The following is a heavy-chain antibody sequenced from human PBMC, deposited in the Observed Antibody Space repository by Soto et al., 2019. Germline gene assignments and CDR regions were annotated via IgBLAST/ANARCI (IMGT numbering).Heavy chain of an antibody. CDR1: GFTFTSSA. V-gene: IGHV1-58*02. CDR2: IVVGSGNT. CDR3: AAERSEYSRSSGYYYYMDV. Sequence: SVKVSCKASGFTFTSSAMQWVRQARGQRLEWIGWIVVGSGNTNYAQKFQERVTITRDMSTSTAYMELSSLRSEDTAVYYCAAERSEYSRSSGYYYYMDVWGKGTTVTVSS. J-gene: IGHJ6*03. D-gene: IGHD6-6*01.